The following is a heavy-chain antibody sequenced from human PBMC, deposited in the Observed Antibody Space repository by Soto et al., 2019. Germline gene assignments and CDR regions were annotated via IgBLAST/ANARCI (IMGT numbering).Heavy chain of an antibody. J-gene: IGHJ6*02. D-gene: IGHD3-3*01. CDR2: IIPIFGTA. CDR1: GGTFSSYA. V-gene: IGHV1-69*12. CDR3: ASGDYDFWSGPGGGMDV. Sequence: QVQLVQSGAEVKKPGSSVKVSCKASGGTFSSYAISWVRQAPGQGLEWMGGIIPIFGTANYAQKFQGRVTITADESTSTAYMELSSLRSEDTAVYSCASGDYDFWSGPGGGMDVWGHGTTVTVSS.